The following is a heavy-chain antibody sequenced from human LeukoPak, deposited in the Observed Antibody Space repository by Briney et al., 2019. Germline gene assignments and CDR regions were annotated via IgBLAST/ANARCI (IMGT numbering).Heavy chain of an antibody. Sequence: SENLSLTCTVSGGSISSYYWSWIRQPPGKGLEWIGYIYYSGSTNYNPSLKSRVTISVDTSKNQFSLKLSSVTAADTAVYYCARAEGYYGSGIGVAFDIWGQGTMVTVSS. CDR2: IYYSGST. CDR1: GGSISSYY. D-gene: IGHD3-10*01. V-gene: IGHV4-59*01. CDR3: ARAEGYYGSGIGVAFDI. J-gene: IGHJ3*02.